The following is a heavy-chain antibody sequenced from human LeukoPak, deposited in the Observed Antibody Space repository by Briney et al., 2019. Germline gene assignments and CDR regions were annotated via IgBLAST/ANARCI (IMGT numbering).Heavy chain of an antibody. CDR2: INPNSGGT. V-gene: IGHV1-2*02. CDR1: GYTFTGYY. D-gene: IGHD6-19*01. CDR3: AVPSSGWGNWFDP. J-gene: IGHJ5*02. Sequence: ASVKVSCKASGYTFTGYYMHWVRQAPGQGLEWMGWINPNSGGTNYAQKFQGRVTMTRDTSISTAYMELSRLRSDDTAVYYCAVPSSGWGNWFDPWGQGTLVTVSS.